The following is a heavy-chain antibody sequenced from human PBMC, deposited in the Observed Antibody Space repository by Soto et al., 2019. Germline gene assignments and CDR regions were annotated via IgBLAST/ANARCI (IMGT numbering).Heavy chain of an antibody. Sequence: SETLSLTCAVYGGSFSGYYWSWIRQPPGKGLEWIGEINHSGSTNYNPSLKSRVTISVDTSKNQFSLKLSSVTAADTAVYYCARDRRGYGSGRYYYYGVDVWGQGTTVTVSS. CDR3: ARDRRGYGSGRYYYYGVDV. D-gene: IGHD3-10*01. CDR1: GGSFSGYY. V-gene: IGHV4-34*01. J-gene: IGHJ6*02. CDR2: INHSGST.